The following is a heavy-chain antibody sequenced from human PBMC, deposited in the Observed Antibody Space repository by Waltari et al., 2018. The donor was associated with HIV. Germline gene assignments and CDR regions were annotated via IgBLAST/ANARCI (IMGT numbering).Heavy chain of an antibody. CDR1: GFSFSNSA. Sequence: EVQLLESGGGLVQPGGSLRLSCAASGFSFSNSAMSWVRQAPGKGLGWVSAINPTGRRTFYADSVKGRFTISRDNSKNTLYLQLNSLRAEDTAIYYCSKEGGLIGDDYWGQGTLVTVSS. D-gene: IGHD3-22*01. CDR3: SKEGGLIGDDY. J-gene: IGHJ4*02. CDR2: INPTGRRT. V-gene: IGHV3-23*01.